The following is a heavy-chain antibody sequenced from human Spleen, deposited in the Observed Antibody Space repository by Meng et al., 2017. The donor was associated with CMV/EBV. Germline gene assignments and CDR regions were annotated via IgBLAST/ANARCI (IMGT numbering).Heavy chain of an antibody. V-gene: IGHV4-34*01. CDR2: INHSGST. J-gene: IGHJ4*02. CDR1: SGYY. Sequence: SGYYWSWIRQPPGKGLEWIGEINHSGSTNYNPSLKSRVTISVDTSKNQFSLKLSSVTAADTAVYYCARAGLTTLFDYWGQGTLVTVSS. CDR3: ARAGLTTLFDY. D-gene: IGHD4-11*01.